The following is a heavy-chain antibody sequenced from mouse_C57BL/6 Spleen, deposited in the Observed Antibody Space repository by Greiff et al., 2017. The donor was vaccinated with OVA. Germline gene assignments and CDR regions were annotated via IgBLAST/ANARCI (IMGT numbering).Heavy chain of an antibody. D-gene: IGHD2-4*01. J-gene: IGHJ3*01. CDR1: GFTFSSYG. CDR3: ARHGHYDYDRWFAY. V-gene: IGHV5-6*01. CDR2: ISSGGSYT. Sequence: EVTLVESGGDLVKPGGSLKLSCAASGFTFSSYGMSWVRQTPDKRLEWVATISSGGSYTYYPDSVKGRFTISRDNAKNTLYLQMSSLKSEDTAMYYCARHGHYDYDRWFAYWGQGTLVTVSA.